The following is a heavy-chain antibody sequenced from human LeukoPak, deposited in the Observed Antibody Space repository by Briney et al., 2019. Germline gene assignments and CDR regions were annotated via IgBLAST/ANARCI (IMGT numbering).Heavy chain of an antibody. D-gene: IGHD1-26*01. V-gene: IGHV1-2*02. CDR2: INPNSGGT. J-gene: IGHJ6*03. Sequence: GASVKVSCKASGYTFTGYYMHWVRQAPGQGLEWMGWINPNSGGTNYAQKFQGRVTMTRDTSISTAYMELSRLRSDDTAVYYCARVLVGATAGYYYYYMDVWGKGTTVTVSS. CDR3: ARVLVGATAGYYYYYMDV. CDR1: GYTFTGYY.